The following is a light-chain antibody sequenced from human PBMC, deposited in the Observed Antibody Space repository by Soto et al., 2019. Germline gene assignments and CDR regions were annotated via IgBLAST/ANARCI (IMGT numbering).Light chain of an antibody. CDR3: SSYAGSSTYV. CDR2: EVS. V-gene: IGLV2-8*01. Sequence: QSALTQPPSASGSPGQSVTSSCTGTSSDGGGYDYVSWYQQHPGKAPKLMIYEVSKRPSGVPDRFSGSKSGNTASLTVSGLQAEDEADYYCSSYAGSSTYVFGTGTKVTV. J-gene: IGLJ1*01. CDR1: SSDGGGYDY.